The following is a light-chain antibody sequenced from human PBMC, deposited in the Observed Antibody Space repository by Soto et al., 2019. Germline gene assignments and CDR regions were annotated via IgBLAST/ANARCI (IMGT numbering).Light chain of an antibody. CDR1: QTVSITY. CDR2: GAS. CDR3: QQYGSSPLIS. Sequence: VLTQSPGTLSLSPGESATLSCRASQTVSITYLTWYQQKPGQAPRLLIFGASIRATGIPDRFSGSGSGRDFTLTIIGLEPEDFAVYYCQQYGSSPLISFGQGTRLEIK. J-gene: IGKJ5*01. V-gene: IGKV3-20*01.